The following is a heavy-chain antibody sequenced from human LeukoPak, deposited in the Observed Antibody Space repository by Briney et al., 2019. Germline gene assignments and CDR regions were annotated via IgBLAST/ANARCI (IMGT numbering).Heavy chain of an antibody. D-gene: IGHD2-2*01. V-gene: IGHV4-38-2*02. CDR2: IHYTGST. CDR1: GYSISSGYY. J-gene: IGHJ6*03. CDR3: ARQSCSSTSCYLLDYYYYYMDV. Sequence: PSETLSLTCTVSGYSISSGYYWGWIRQPPGKGLECIGYIHYTGSTNYNPSLKSRVTISVDTSKNQFSLKLSSVTAADTAVYYCARQSCSSTSCYLLDYYYYYMDVWGKGTTVTISS.